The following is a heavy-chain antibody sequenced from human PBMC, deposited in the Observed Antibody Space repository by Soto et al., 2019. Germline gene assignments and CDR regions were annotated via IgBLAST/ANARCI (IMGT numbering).Heavy chain of an antibody. D-gene: IGHD3-16*02. V-gene: IGHV4-61*03. CDR1: GASVNDGNFY. CDR2: IHQNGIT. CDR3: ARSLTLGALPSRFHR. J-gene: IGHJ5*02. Sequence: PSETLSLTCSVSGASVNDGNFYWNWIRQSPGKGLEWIGLIHQNGITKYNLSLKRRVTISLDTSKNDFSLKLSSVTVADTAIYYCARSLTLGALPSRFHRWGQGAQVTVSS.